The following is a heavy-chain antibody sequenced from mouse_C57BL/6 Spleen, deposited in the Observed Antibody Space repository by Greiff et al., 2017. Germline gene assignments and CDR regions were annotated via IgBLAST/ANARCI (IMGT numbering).Heavy chain of an antibody. V-gene: IGHV3-8*01. Sequence: EVKLQESGPGLAKPSQTLSLTCSVTGYSITSDYWNWIRKFPGNKLEYMGYISYSGSTYYNPSLKSRISITRDTSKNQYYLQLNSVTTEDTATYYCARYKTTVVAHWYFDVWGTGTTVTVSS. J-gene: IGHJ1*03. CDR1: GYSITSDY. CDR2: ISYSGST. CDR3: ARYKTTVVAHWYFDV. D-gene: IGHD1-1*01.